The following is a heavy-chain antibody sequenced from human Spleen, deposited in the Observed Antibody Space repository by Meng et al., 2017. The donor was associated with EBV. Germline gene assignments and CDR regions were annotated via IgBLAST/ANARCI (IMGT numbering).Heavy chain of an antibody. CDR2: IIPIFGTP. D-gene: IGHD3-10*01. Sequence: QVQLVQSGAEVKKPGSSVKVSCKASGGTFTNSAISWVRQAPGQGLEWMGGIIPIFGTPNYAQKFQGRVTITADKSTNTAYMELSGLRSQDTAVYYCARGGYSYGSKWFDSWGQGSLGTVSS. V-gene: IGHV1-69*06. J-gene: IGHJ5*01. CDR3: ARGGYSYGSKWFDS. CDR1: GGTFTNSA.